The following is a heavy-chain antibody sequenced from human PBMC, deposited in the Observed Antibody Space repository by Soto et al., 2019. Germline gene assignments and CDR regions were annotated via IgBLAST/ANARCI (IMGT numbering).Heavy chain of an antibody. CDR2: IYYSGST. CDR3: ASSFYYDSSGCFQH. CDR1: GGSISSGGYY. V-gene: IGHV4-31*03. J-gene: IGHJ1*01. D-gene: IGHD3-22*01. Sequence: SETLSLTCTVSGGSISSGGYYWSWIRQHPGKGLEWTGYIYYSGSTYYNPSLKSRVTISVDTSKNQFSLKLSSVTAADTAVYYCASSFYYDSSGCFQHWGQGTLVTVSS.